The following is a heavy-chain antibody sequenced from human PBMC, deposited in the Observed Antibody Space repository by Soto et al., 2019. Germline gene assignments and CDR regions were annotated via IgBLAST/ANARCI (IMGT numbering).Heavy chain of an antibody. CDR2: IYYSGST. J-gene: IGHJ4*02. D-gene: IGHD6-13*01. V-gene: IGHV4-59*01. Sequence: QVPLQESGPGLVKPSETLSLTCTVSGGSISSYYWSWIRQPPGKGLEWIAYIYYSGSTNYNAALKSRVVLSVDASEKQFSMMLSSGTAADTAVYYCASSTPFRSWSHFDSWGQGTLVTVPS. CDR3: ASSTPFRSWSHFDS. CDR1: GGSISSYY.